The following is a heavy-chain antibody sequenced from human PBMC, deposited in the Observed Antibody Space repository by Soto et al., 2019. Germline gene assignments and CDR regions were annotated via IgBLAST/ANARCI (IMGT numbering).Heavy chain of an antibody. J-gene: IGHJ3*02. CDR2: IYYSGST. D-gene: IGHD3-9*01. CDR1: GGPISSYY. CDR3: ARRYGGAFDI. Sequence: PSETLSLTCTVSGGPISSYYWSWIRQPPEKGLEWIGYIYYSGSTNYNPSLKSRVTISVDTSKNQFSLKLSSVTAADTAVYYCARRYGGAFDIWGQGTMVTVSS. V-gene: IGHV4-59*01.